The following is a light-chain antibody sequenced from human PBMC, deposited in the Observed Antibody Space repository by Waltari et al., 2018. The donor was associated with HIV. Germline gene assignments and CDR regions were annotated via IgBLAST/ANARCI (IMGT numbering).Light chain of an antibody. CDR2: DTS. V-gene: IGLV7-46*01. J-gene: IGLJ2*01. CDR1: IGAVTTSHY. CDR3: LLYYSGARV. Sequence: QAVVTQEPSLTVSPGGTVTLTCGSSIGAVTTSHYPYWFHQKPGQAPRTLIYDTSYKHAWTPARFSGSLLGGKAALTLSGAQPEDEADYDCLLYYSGARVFGGGTRLTVL.